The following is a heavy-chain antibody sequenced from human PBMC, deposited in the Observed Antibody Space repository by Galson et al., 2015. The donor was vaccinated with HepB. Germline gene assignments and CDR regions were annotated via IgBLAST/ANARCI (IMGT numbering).Heavy chain of an antibody. CDR1: GFTFSSYG. D-gene: IGHD6-6*01. Sequence: SLRLSCAASGFTFSSYGMHWVRQAPGKGLEWVAVISYDGSNKYYADSVKGRFTISRDNSKNTLYLQMNSLRAEDTAVYYCAKDHALGQLWVNYYYYGMDVWGQGTTVTVSS. V-gene: IGHV3-30*18. CDR3: AKDHALGQLWVNYYYYGMDV. CDR2: ISYDGSNK. J-gene: IGHJ6*02.